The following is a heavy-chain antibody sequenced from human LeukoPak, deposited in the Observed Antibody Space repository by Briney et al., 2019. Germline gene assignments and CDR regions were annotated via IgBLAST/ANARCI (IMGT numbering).Heavy chain of an antibody. J-gene: IGHJ4*02. CDR3: ARAKSSGWTFDY. CDR2: IYYSGST. Sequence: SETLSLTCTVSGGSISSYYWSWIRQPPGRGLEWIGYIYYSGSTNHNPSLKSRVTISVDTSKNQFSLKLSSVTAADTAVYYCARAKSSGWTFDYWGQGTLVTVSS. V-gene: IGHV4-59*08. CDR1: GGSISSYY. D-gene: IGHD6-19*01.